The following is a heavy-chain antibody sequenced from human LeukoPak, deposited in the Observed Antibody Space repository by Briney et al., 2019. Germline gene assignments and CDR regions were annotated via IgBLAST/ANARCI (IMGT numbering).Heavy chain of an antibody. CDR1: GFTFSIYA. Sequence: GGSLRLSCAASGFTFSIYAMSRVRQAPGKGLEWVSAISGSGGTAYYADSVKGRFAISRDNSKNTLYLQMNSLRAEDTAVYYCAKKGYYDGSGYYMYYFDHWGQGTLVTVSS. CDR3: AKKGYYDGSGYYMYYFDH. V-gene: IGHV3-23*01. D-gene: IGHD3-22*01. J-gene: IGHJ4*02. CDR2: ISGSGGTA.